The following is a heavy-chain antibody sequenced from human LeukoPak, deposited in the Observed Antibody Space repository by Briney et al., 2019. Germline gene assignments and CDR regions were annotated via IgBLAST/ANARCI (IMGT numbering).Heavy chain of an antibody. D-gene: IGHD6-13*01. CDR3: ARTYSSSWYRGYYYYYMDV. V-gene: IGHV4-39*01. Sequence: SETLSLTCTASVGSISSTSYYWGWIRHPPGKRQECIGTIYYSGSTYYNPSLTSRVTISVDTSKNQFSLKLSSVTAADTAVYYCARTYSSSWYRGYYYYYMDVWGKGTTVTISS. CDR2: IYYSGST. J-gene: IGHJ6*03. CDR1: VGSISSTSYY.